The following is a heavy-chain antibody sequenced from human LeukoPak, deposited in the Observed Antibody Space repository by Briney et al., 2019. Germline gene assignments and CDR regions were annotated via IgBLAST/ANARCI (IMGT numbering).Heavy chain of an antibody. J-gene: IGHJ4*02. D-gene: IGHD5-12*01. CDR3: ARDRGYTQDY. V-gene: IGHV3-74*01. CDR1: GFTFSTYW. CDR2: IKTDGSST. Sequence: GGSLRLSCAASGFTFSTYWMHWVRQAPGRGLVWVSHIKTDGSSTTYADSVKGRFTISRDNAKNTLYLQMNSLRAEDTAVYYCARDRGYTQDYWGQGTLVTVSS.